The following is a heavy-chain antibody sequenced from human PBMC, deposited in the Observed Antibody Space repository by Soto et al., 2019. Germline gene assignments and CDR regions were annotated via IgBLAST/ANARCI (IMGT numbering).Heavy chain of an antibody. CDR3: ARGQEGVVATH. CDR2: VKDGGHT. Sequence: QVQLQPWGAGLLKPSETLSLNCAVTGGSLSGYYWSWIRQLPGKGLEWIGEVKDGGHTNYSPSLRGRVTISSDTSNNQFSLRLNSVTAADTGVYYCARGQEGVVATHWDQGSLVTVSS. J-gene: IGHJ4*02. D-gene: IGHD5-12*01. V-gene: IGHV4-34*01. CDR1: GGSLSGYY.